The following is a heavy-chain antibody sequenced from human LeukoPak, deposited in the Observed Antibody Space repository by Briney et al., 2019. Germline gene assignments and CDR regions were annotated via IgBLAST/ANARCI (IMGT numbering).Heavy chain of an antibody. CDR1: GDSVSSNSAA. Sequence: SQTLSLTCAISGDSVSSNSAAWNWIRQSPSRGLEWLGRIYYRSKWYNDYAVSVKSRITINPDTSKNQFSLQLNSVTPEDTAVYYCARSGAVAGTVYYYYGMDVWGQGTTVTVSS. J-gene: IGHJ6*02. CDR3: ARSGAVAGTVYYYYGMDV. V-gene: IGHV6-1*01. D-gene: IGHD6-19*01. CDR2: IYYRSKWYN.